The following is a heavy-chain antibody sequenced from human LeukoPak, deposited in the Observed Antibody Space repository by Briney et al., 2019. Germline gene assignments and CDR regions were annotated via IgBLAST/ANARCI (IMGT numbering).Heavy chain of an antibody. CDR3: ARGDLYSSSWYPRGYYGMDV. J-gene: IGHJ6*02. CDR2: INHSGST. D-gene: IGHD6-13*01. V-gene: IGHV4-34*01. Sequence: SETLSRSCAVYGGSFSGYYWSWIRQPPGKGLEWIGEINHSGSTNYNPSLKSRVTISVDTSKNQFSLKLSSVTAADTAVYYCARGDLYSSSWYPRGYYGMDVWGQGTTVTVSS. CDR1: GGSFSGYY.